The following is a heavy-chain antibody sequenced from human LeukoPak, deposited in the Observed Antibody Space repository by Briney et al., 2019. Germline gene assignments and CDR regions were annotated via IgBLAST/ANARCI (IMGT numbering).Heavy chain of an antibody. CDR3: ARGVRMGAYSGFRH. CDR2: IYYSGST. CDR1: GGSISSGGYY. V-gene: IGHV4-31*03. J-gene: IGHJ1*01. D-gene: IGHD1-26*01. Sequence: SETLSLTCTVSGGSISSGGYYWSWIRQHPGKGLEWIGYIYYSGSTYYNPSLKSRVTISVDTSKNQFSLKLSSVTAADTAVYYCARGVRMGAYSGFRHWGQGTLVTVSS.